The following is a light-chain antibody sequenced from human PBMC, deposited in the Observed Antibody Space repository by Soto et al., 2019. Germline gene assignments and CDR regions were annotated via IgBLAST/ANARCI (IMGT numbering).Light chain of an antibody. CDR3: QQRGNWPRT. Sequence: EIVLTQSPATLSLSPGERATLSCRASQSVSSNLAWYQQKPGQAPRLLIYDAFNRATGIPARFSGSGSGTDFTLTISSLEPEDVAVYYCQQRGNWPRTFGQGTKLEIK. CDR2: DAF. CDR1: QSVSSN. J-gene: IGKJ2*01. V-gene: IGKV3-11*01.